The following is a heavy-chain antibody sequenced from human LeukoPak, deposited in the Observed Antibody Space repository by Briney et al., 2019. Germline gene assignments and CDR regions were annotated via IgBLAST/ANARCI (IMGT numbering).Heavy chain of an antibody. CDR2: ISGGST. CDR1: GFTVSSNE. D-gene: IGHD2-15*01. V-gene: IGHV3-38-3*01. J-gene: IGHJ5*02. CDR3: ARDSSVVVVTTTPVWVFDP. Sequence: GGSLRLSCAASGFTVSSNEMSWVRQAPGKGLEWVSSISGGSTYYADSRKGRFTISRDNSKNTLHLQMNSLRAEDTAVYYCARDSSVVVVTTTPVWVFDPWGQGTLVTVSS.